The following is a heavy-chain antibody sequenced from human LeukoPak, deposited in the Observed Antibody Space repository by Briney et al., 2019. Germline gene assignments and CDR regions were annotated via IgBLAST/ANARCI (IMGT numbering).Heavy chain of an antibody. CDR3: ANRSPLNGYFDY. CDR1: GFTFSSYA. CDR2: ISGSGFST. D-gene: IGHD2-8*01. J-gene: IGHJ4*02. Sequence: GGSLRLSCAASGFTFSSYAMNWVRQAPGKGLEWVSDISGSGFSTYYTDSVKGRFTISRDNSKNTLYLQMSSLRAEDTAVYYCANRSPLNGYFDYWGQGTLVTVSS. V-gene: IGHV3-23*01.